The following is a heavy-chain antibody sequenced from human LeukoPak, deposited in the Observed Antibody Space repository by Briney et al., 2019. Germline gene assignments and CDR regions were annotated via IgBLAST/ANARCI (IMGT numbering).Heavy chain of an antibody. Sequence: GGSLRLSCAASGFTFSSYGMHWVRQAPGKGLEWVAFIRYDGSNKYYADSVKGRFTISRDNSKNTLYLQMNSLRAEDTAVYYCAKDWASRSMVRGVIGTWYYYYYMDVWGKGTTVTISS. J-gene: IGHJ6*03. CDR1: GFTFSSYG. CDR3: AKDWASRSMVRGVIGTWYYYYYMDV. V-gene: IGHV3-30*02. CDR2: IRYDGSNK. D-gene: IGHD3-10*01.